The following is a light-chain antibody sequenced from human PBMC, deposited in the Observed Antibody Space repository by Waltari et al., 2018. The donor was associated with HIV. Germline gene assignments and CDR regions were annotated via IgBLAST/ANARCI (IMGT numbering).Light chain of an antibody. V-gene: IGLV1-47*01. CDR2: RNN. Sequence: QSVLTQAPSASGTPGQRVTISCSGPNSNTGSNFVSWYQQVPGGAPKLLIYRNNQRPSGVPDRFSGSKSVTSASLAISGLRSEDEADYYCAAWDDSLSGLVFGGRTKLTVL. J-gene: IGLJ2*01. CDR3: AAWDDSLSGLV. CDR1: NSNTGSNF.